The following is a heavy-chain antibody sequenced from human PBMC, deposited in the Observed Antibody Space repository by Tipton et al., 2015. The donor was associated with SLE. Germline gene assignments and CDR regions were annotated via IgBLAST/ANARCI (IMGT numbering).Heavy chain of an antibody. D-gene: IGHD1-1*01. CDR1: AGSISGYY. CDR2: IYTSGNT. J-gene: IGHJ3*02. CDR3: ARNPGTDVFDI. V-gene: IGHV4-4*07. Sequence: SLRLSCTVSAGSISGYYWSWIRQPAGKGLEWIGHIYTSGNTNYNPSLKSRVTMTVDTSKNQFSLKVTSVTAADTAVYYCARNPGTDVFDIWGQGTMVTVSS.